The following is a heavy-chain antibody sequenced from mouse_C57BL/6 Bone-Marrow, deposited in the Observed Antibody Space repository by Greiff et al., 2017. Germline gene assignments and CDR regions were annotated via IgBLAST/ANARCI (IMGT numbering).Heavy chain of an antibody. D-gene: IGHD2-2*01. CDR1: GYSITSGYY. CDR2: ISYDGSN. V-gene: IGHV3-6*01. CDR3: ERGGYLFAY. J-gene: IGHJ3*01. Sequence: EVKLQESGPGLVKPSQSLSLTCSVTGYSITSGYYWNWIRQFPGNKLEWMGYISYDGSNNYNPSLKNRISITRDTSMKQFFLKLNSVTTEDTATYYGERGGYLFAYWGQGTLVTVSA.